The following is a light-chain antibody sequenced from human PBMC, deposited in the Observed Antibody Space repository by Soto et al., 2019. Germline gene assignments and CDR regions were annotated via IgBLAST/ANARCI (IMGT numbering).Light chain of an antibody. Sequence: QSALTQPASVSGSPGQPITISCTGISSDVGSYNLVSWYQQHPGKAPKLMIYEGSKRPSGVSNRFSGSKSGNTASLTISGLQADDEADYYCCAYAGGSTVFGGGTKLTVL. J-gene: IGLJ2*01. CDR1: SSDVGSYNL. CDR3: CAYAGGSTV. CDR2: EGS. V-gene: IGLV2-23*01.